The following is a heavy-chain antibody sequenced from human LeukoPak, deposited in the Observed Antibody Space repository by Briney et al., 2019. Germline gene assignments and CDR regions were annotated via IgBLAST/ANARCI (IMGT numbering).Heavy chain of an antibody. J-gene: IGHJ4*02. CDR1: GFTFSSYA. CDR2: ISSNGGST. D-gene: IGHD5-12*01. CDR3: ASSYSGYDYNFDH. Sequence: GGSLRLPCSASGFTFSSYAMHWVRQAPGKGLEYVSSISSNGGSTYYADSVKGRFTISRDNSKNTLFLQMSSLRTEDTAVYYCASSYSGYDYNFDHWGQGTLVTVSS. V-gene: IGHV3-64D*06.